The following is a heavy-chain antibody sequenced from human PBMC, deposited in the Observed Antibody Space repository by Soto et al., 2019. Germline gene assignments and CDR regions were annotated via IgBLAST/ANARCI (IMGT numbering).Heavy chain of an antibody. V-gene: IGHV4-39*01. CDR1: GASISSSSYY. CDR3: ARHADVSNFDY. Sequence: PSETLSLTCTVSGASISSSSYYWGWIRQPPGKGLEWIGSIHYSGSTYYNPSLKSRVTIPVDTSKNQFSLKLSSVTAADTAVYYCARHADVSNFDYWGQGTLVTVSS. J-gene: IGHJ4*02. CDR2: IHYSGST.